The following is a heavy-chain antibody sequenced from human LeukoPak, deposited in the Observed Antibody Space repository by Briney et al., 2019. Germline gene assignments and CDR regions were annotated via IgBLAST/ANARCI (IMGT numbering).Heavy chain of an antibody. V-gene: IGHV4-61*02. D-gene: IGHD6-6*01. CDR3: ARASIAKPPLFDY. J-gene: IGHJ4*02. Sequence: SETLSLTCTVSGGSISSGSYYWSWIRQPAGKGLEWIGRIYTSGSTNYNPSLKSRVTISVDTSKNQFSLKLSSVTAADTAVYYCARASIAKPPLFDYWGQGTLVTVSS. CDR2: IYTSGST. CDR1: GGSISSGSYY.